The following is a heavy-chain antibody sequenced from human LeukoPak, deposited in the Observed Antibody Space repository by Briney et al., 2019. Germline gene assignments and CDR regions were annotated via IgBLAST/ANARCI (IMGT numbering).Heavy chain of an antibody. V-gene: IGHV1-69*04. CDR1: GGTFSSYA. CDR3: ASVLSGIAVAGSFDP. Sequence: SVKVSCKASGGTFSSYAISWVRQAPGQGLEWMGRIIPILGIANYAQKFQGRVTITADKSASTAYMELSSLRSEDTAVYYCASVLSGIAVAGSFDPWGQGTLVTVSS. J-gene: IGHJ5*02. D-gene: IGHD6-19*01. CDR2: IIPILGIA.